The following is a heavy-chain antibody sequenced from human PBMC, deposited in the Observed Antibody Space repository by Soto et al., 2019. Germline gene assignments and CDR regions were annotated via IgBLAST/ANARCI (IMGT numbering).Heavy chain of an antibody. Sequence: PGGSLRLSCAASGFPFSTYAMSWVRQAPGKGLEWVSTIMNSGAGTYYPDSMMGRFTIARDNSKNTVYLQMNSLRAEDTAVYYCAKDLDATVFSFDSRAQRTPVTVSS. J-gene: IGHJ4*02. D-gene: IGHD2-2*01. CDR3: AKDLDATVFSFDS. V-gene: IGHV3-23*01. CDR1: GFPFSTYA. CDR2: IMNSGAGT.